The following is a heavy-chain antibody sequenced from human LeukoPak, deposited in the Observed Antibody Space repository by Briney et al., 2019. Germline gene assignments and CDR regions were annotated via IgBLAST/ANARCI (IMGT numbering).Heavy chain of an antibody. CDR2: INTDGTVT. D-gene: IGHD6-19*01. CDR3: ATKQWLAPPPDS. CDR1: GYTFSKYW. J-gene: IGHJ4*02. Sequence: GGSLRLSCAASGYTFSKYWMLWVRQAPGKGLESVSRINTDGTVTTYADSVKGRFTVSRDNAANTMFLPMKSVGADDTAVYFCATKQWLAPPPDSWGQGTPVTVSS. V-gene: IGHV3-74*01.